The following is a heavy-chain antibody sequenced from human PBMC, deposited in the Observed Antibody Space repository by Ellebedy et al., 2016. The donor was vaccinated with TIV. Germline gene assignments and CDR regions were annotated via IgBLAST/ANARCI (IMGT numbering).Heavy chain of an antibody. D-gene: IGHD6-19*01. J-gene: IGHJ4*02. CDR2: IYSGGST. CDR1: GASISSGPYY. Sequence: SETLSLTXTVSGASISSGPYYWNWIRQHPGKGLEWIGYIYSGGSTYYSPSLKSRVTISLDTSKNQFSLKLTSVTAADTAVHYCARGIEQWLTYWGQGTLVTVSS. V-gene: IGHV4-31*03. CDR3: ARGIEQWLTY.